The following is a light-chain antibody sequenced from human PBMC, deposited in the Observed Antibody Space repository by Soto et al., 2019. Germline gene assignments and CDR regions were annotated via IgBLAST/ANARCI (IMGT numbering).Light chain of an antibody. CDR2: GAS. J-gene: IGKJ4*01. CDR3: KKYNSAPLT. Sequence: DIQMTQSPSSLSASVGDRVTITCRPSQGISNYLAWYQQKPGKGPKLLIYGASTLQSGVSSRFRGRGSGKDFTLTISRLQPEDVATYYCKKYNSAPLTFGGGTKVEIK. V-gene: IGKV1-27*01. CDR1: QGISNY.